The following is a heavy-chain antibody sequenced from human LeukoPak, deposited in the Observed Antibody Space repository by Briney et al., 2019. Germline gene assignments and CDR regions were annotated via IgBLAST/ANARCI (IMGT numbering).Heavy chain of an antibody. D-gene: IGHD2-21*01. CDR1: GGSFSGYY. Sequence: MSSETLSLTCAVYGGSFSGYYWSWIRQPPGKGLEWIGEINHSGSTNYNPSLKSRVTISVDTSKNQFSLKLSSVTATDTAVYYCARGLRVAVGDYFDYWGQGTLVTVSS. V-gene: IGHV4-34*01. CDR3: ARGLRVAVGDYFDY. CDR2: INHSGST. J-gene: IGHJ4*02.